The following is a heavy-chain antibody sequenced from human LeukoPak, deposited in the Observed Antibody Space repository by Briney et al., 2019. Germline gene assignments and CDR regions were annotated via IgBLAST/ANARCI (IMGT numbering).Heavy chain of an antibody. J-gene: IGHJ4*02. CDR1: GYSFTSYG. D-gene: IGHD3-22*01. CDR2: ISAYNGNT. CDR3: ARGYYDSSGDY. Sequence: GESLKISCKGSGYSFTSYGISWVRQAPGQGLEWMGWISAYNGNTNYAQKLQGRVTMTTDTSTSTAYMELRSLRSDDTAVYYCARGYYDSSGDYWGQGTLVTVSS. V-gene: IGHV1-18*01.